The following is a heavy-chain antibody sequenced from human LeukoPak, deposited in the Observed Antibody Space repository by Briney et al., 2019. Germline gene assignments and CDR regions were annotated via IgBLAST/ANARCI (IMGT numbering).Heavy chain of an antibody. D-gene: IGHD3-22*01. CDR2: INAGNGNT. CDR1: GYTFTSYA. V-gene: IGHV1-3*01. Sequence: ASVKVSCKASGYTFTSYAMHWVRQAPGQRLEWMGWINAGNGNTKYSQKFQGRVTITRDTSASTAYMELSSLRSEDTAVYYCARDYYDSSGYYPNLYYFDYWGQGTLVTVSS. CDR3: ARDYYDSSGYYPNLYYFDY. J-gene: IGHJ4*02.